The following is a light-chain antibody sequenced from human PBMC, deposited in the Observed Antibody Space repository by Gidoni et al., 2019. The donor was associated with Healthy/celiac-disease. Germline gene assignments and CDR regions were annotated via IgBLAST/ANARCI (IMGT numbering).Light chain of an antibody. V-gene: IGLV2-23*03. CDR2: EGS. Sequence: QSALTQPASVSGSPGQSITISCTGTSSDVGSYNLVSWYQQHPGKAPKLMTYEGSKRPSGVSNRFSGSKSGNTASLTISGLQAEDEADYYCCSYAGSSTFVYVFGTGTKVTVL. CDR1: SSDVGSYNL. CDR3: CSYAGSSTFVYV. J-gene: IGLJ1*01.